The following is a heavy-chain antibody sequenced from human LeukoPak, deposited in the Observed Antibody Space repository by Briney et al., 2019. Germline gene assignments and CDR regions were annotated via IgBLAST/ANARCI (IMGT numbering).Heavy chain of an antibody. V-gene: IGHV3-74*01. CDR3: ATKQWLAPPPDS. J-gene: IGHJ4*02. CDR2: INTDGTVT. CDR1: GFTFSKYW. D-gene: IGHD6-19*01. Sequence: GGFLRLPCAASGFTFSKYWMLWVRQAPGKGLESVSRINTDGTVTTYADSVKGRFTVSRDNADNTMFLQMNSVRDEDTAVYYCATKQWLAPPPDSWGQGTPVTVSS.